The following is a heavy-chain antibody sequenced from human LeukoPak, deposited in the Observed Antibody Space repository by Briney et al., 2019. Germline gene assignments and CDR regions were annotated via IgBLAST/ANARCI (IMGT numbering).Heavy chain of an antibody. CDR3: ERDRISYGDSSFDY. CDR1: GFTFSSYS. J-gene: IGHJ4*02. CDR2: ISSSSGYI. V-gene: IGHV3-21*01. D-gene: IGHD4-17*01. Sequence: GGSLRLSCAASGFTFSSYSMNWVRQAPGKGLECVSSISSSSGYIYYADSVKGRFTISRDNDKNSLYLQMNSLRAEDTAVYYCERDRISYGDSSFDYWGQGTLVTVSS.